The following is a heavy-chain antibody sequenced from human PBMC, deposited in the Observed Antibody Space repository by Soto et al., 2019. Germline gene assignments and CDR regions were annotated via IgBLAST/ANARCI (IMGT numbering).Heavy chain of an antibody. Sequence: PGGSVRLSCSASGFTFSNYNINWVRQAPGEVPEWISHISSSGGIIYYADSVKGRFTISRDNAKNSLYLQMNSLRGEDTAVYYCAREGSVSSSDYYAYFYGMDVWGQGTTVTVSS. CDR2: ISSSGGII. CDR3: AREGSVSSSDYYAYFYGMDV. D-gene: IGHD3-22*01. CDR1: GFTFSNYN. V-gene: IGHV3-48*03. J-gene: IGHJ6*02.